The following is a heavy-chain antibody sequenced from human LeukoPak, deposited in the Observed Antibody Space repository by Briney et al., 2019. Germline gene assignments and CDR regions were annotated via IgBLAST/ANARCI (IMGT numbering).Heavy chain of an antibody. V-gene: IGHV3-21*01. CDR1: GFTFSSYS. Sequence: GGSLRLSCAASGFTFSSYSMNWVRQAPGKGLEWVSSISSSSSYIYYADSMKGRFTISRDNAKKSLYLQMNSLRAEDTAVYYCARDPGYSGYDGGIHYWGQGTLVTVSS. CDR3: ARDPGYSGYDGGIHY. D-gene: IGHD5-12*01. J-gene: IGHJ4*02. CDR2: ISSSSSYI.